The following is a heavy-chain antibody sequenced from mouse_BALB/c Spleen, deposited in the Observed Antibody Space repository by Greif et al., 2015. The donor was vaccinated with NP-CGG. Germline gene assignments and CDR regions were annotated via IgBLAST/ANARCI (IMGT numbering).Heavy chain of an antibody. Sequence: VQLQQSGAELVKPGTSVKLSCKAYGYNFTSYWINWVKLRPGQGLEWIGDIYPGSGSTNYNEKFKSKATLTVDTSSSTAYRQRSSLASEDSALYYCAREGKVYYAMDDWGQGTSGTVAS. V-gene: IGHV1-55*01. D-gene: IGHD1-3*01. CDR3: AREGKVYYAMDD. CDR1: GYNFTSYW. J-gene: IGHJ4*01. CDR2: IYPGSGST.